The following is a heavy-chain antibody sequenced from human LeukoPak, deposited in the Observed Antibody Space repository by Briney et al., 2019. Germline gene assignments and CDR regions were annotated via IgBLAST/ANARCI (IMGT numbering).Heavy chain of an antibody. CDR3: ARGPQVTMIVVVIPEDY. V-gene: IGHV1-18*01. D-gene: IGHD3-22*01. Sequence: ASVKVSFKASGYTFTSYGINWLRQAPGQGLEWMGWINTYNGNTNYAQKLQGRVSMTTDTSTSTAYMELRSLKSDDTAVYYCARGPQVTMIVVVIPEDYWGQGTLVTVSS. CDR1: GYTFTSYG. CDR2: INTYNGNT. J-gene: IGHJ4*02.